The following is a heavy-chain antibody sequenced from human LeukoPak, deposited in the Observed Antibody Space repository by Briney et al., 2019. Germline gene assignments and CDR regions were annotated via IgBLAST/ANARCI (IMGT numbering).Heavy chain of an antibody. CDR1: GFTFSSYG. V-gene: IGHV3-30*02. D-gene: IGHD2-2*01. J-gene: IGHJ5*02. Sequence: GGSLRLSCAASGFTFSSYGMHWVRQAPGQGLEWVAFIRYDGSNKYYADSVQGRFTISRDNSKNTLYLQMNSLRAADTAVYYCAKLLVPAARMYNWFDPWGQGTLVTVSS. CDR3: AKLLVPAARMYNWFDP. CDR2: IRYDGSNK.